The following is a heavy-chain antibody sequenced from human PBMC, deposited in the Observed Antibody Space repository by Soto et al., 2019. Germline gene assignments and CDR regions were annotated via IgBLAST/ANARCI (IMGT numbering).Heavy chain of an antibody. Sequence: QVQLQESGPGLVKPSETLSLTCTVSGGSISGYYWSWIRQPPGKGLEWIGYMFYSGSTKYNPSLRSRVTMSVDTSKTQVSLKLTSVTAADTAVYYCARASTLFGPVLSDWGQGSLVTVSS. CDR2: MFYSGST. D-gene: IGHD3-3*01. J-gene: IGHJ4*02. CDR3: ARASTLFGPVLSD. CDR1: GGSISGYY. V-gene: IGHV4-59*08.